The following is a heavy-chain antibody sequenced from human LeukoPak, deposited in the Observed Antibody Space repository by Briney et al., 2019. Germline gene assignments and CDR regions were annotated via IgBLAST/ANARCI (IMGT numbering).Heavy chain of an antibody. CDR2: ISYDGSNK. D-gene: IGHD3-10*01. J-gene: IGHJ4*02. CDR3: ARETGIEGGIDY. CDR1: GFTFSSYA. V-gene: IGHV3-30-3*01. Sequence: PGGSLRLSCAASGFTFSSYAMHWVRQAPGKGLEWVAVISYDGSNKYYADSVKGRFTISRDNSKNTLYLQMNSLRAEDTAGYYCARETGIEGGIDYWGQGTLVTVAS.